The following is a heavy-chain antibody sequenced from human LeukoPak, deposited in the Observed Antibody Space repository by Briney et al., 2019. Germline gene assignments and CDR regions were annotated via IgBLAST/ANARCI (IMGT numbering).Heavy chain of an antibody. CDR3: ARVDNDYGDHGGY. V-gene: IGHV3-21*01. J-gene: IGHJ4*02. D-gene: IGHD4-17*01. Sequence: GGSLRLSCAASGFTFSSYSMNWVRQAPGKGLEWVSSISSSSSYIYYADSVKGRFTISRDNAKNSLYLQMNSLRAEDTAVYYCARVDNDYGDHGGYWGQGTLVTVSS. CDR1: GFTFSSYS. CDR2: ISSSSSYI.